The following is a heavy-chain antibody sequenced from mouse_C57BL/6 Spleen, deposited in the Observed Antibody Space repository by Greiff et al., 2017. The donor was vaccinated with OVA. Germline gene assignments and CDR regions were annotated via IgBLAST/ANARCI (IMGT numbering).Heavy chain of an antibody. Sequence: EVKLVESGGGLVQPGGSLKLSCAASGFTFSDYYMYWVRQTPEKRLEWVAYISNGGGSTYYPDTVKGRFTISRDNAKNTLYLQMSRLKSEDTAMYYCARHHYYSSSPAFDVWGTGTTVTVSS. D-gene: IGHD1-1*01. CDR2: ISNGGGST. V-gene: IGHV5-12*01. CDR3: ARHHYYSSSPAFDV. J-gene: IGHJ1*03. CDR1: GFTFSDYY.